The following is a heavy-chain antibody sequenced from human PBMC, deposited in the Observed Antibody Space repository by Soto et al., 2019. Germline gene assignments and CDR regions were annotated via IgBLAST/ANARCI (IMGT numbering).Heavy chain of an antibody. J-gene: IGHJ6*02. CDR3: ASTPDSGSYYFWGMDV. V-gene: IGHV1-69*13. CDR2: IIPIFGTA. Sequence: SVKVSCKASGGTFSSYAISWVRQAPGQGLEWMGGIIPIFGTANYAQKFQGRVTITADESTSTAYMELSSLRSEDTAVYYCASTPDSGSYYFWGMDVWVQGTTVTVSS. D-gene: IGHD1-26*01. CDR1: GGTFSSYA.